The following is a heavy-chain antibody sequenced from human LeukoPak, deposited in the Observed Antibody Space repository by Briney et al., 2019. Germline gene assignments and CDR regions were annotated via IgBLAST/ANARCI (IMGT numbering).Heavy chain of an antibody. Sequence: QAGGSLRLSCAASGFTFSNYPMHWVRQAPGKGLEWVSAISGSGGSTYHADSVKGRFTISRDNSKNTLYLQMNSLRAEDTAIYYCAKYILRSDLLDYWGQGTLVTVSS. D-gene: IGHD2-21*01. CDR2: ISGSGGST. CDR3: AKYILRSDLLDY. J-gene: IGHJ4*02. CDR1: GFTFSNYP. V-gene: IGHV3-23*01.